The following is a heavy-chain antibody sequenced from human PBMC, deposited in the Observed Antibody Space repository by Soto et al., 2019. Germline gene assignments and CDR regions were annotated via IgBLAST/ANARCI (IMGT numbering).Heavy chain of an antibody. V-gene: IGHV4-34*01. J-gene: IGHJ4*02. D-gene: IGHD1-1*01. Sequence: QVQLQQWGAGLVKPSETLSLSCAVYGQSFSGHSWAWIRQPPGRGREWMGEIIESGSTYYIPSLKSRVTISTDTSKNQFSLKLSSVSAADTAAYFCARGSGIVALPGELEDVKYDYWGQGTLVNVSS. CDR1: GQSFSGHS. CDR3: ARGSGIVALPGELEDVKYDY. CDR2: IIESGST.